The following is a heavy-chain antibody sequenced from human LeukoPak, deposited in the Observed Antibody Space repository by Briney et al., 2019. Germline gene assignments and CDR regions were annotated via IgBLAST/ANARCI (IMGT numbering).Heavy chain of an antibody. CDR2: ISWNSDSK. Sequence: GRSLRLSCAASGFTFGDYAMHWVRQAPGKGLEWVSGISWNSDSKGYADSVKGRFTISRDNAKNSLYLQMNSLRAEDTALYYCAKDRYGGSYADASGMWGQGTMVIVSS. CDR3: AKDRYGGSYADASGM. V-gene: IGHV3-9*01. J-gene: IGHJ3*02. CDR1: GFTFGDYA. D-gene: IGHD1-26*01.